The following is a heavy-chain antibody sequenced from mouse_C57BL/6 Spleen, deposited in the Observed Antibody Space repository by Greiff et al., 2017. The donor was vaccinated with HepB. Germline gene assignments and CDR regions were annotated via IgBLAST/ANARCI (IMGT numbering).Heavy chain of an antibody. D-gene: IGHD1-1*01. CDR2: IFPGSGST. V-gene: IGHV1-9*01. Sequence: VQLQQSGAELMKPGASVKLSCKATGYTFTGYWIEWVKQRPGHGLEWIGEIFPGSGSTNYNEKFKGKATFTADTSSNTAYMQLSSLTTEDSAIYYCARSRHYGSSDVPYYAMDYWGQGTSVTVSS. CDR1: GYTFTGYW. CDR3: ARSRHYGSSDVPYYAMDY. J-gene: IGHJ4*01.